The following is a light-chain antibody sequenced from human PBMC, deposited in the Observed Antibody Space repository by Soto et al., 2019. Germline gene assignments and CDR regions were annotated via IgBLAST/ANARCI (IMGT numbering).Light chain of an antibody. J-gene: IGLJ2*01. CDR2: DVT. CDR1: SSDVGGYNY. CDR3: CSYGGGYTPLL. Sequence: QSVLTQPRSVSGSPGQSVTISCTGTSSDVGGYNYVSWYQQHPGQAPKLMIYDVTKRPSGVPDRFSGSKSGNTASLSISGLQADDDADYYCCSYGGGYTPLLFGGGTKLTVL. V-gene: IGLV2-11*01.